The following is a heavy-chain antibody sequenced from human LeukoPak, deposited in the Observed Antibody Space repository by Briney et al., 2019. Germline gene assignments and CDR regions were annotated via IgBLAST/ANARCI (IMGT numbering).Heavy chain of an antibody. CDR1: GFTLSSYA. CDR2: ISVSGNT. J-gene: IGHJ4*02. Sequence: GGSLRLSCAASGFTLSSYAMSWVRQAPGKGLEWVSAISVSGNTYHADSVKGRFTISRDSSKNTLYLQMNRLRAEDTALYYCARVMTTSLRSFDYWGQGTLVTVSS. D-gene: IGHD4-11*01. V-gene: IGHV3-23*01. CDR3: ARVMTTSLRSFDY.